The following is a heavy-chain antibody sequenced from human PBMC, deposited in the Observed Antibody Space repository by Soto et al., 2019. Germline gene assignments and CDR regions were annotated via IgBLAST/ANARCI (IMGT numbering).Heavy chain of an antibody. CDR3: ARGSVTIFYDY. CDR2: INHSGST. J-gene: IGHJ4*02. V-gene: IGHV4-34*01. D-gene: IGHD3-3*01. CDR1: GGSFSGYY. Sequence: SETLSLTCAVYGGSFSGYYWSWIRQPPGKGLEWIGEINHSGSTNYNPSLKSRVTISVDTSKNQFSLKLSSVTAADTAVYYCARGSVTIFYDYWGQGTLVTVSS.